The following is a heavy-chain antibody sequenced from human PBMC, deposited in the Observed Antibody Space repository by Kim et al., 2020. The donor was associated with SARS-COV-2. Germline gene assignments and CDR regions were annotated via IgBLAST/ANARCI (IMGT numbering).Heavy chain of an antibody. J-gene: IGHJ4*02. CDR3: ARVEILPGFIDY. V-gene: IGHV3-21*01. Sequence: GGSLRLSCATSGFTFTSYTMNWVRQVPGKGLEWVSSISSSTTYIYYADSVKGRFSISRDNAKNSLFLQMDSLRAEDTAVYYCARVEILPGFIDYWGQGAVVTVSS. CDR2: ISSSTTYI. D-gene: IGHD3-9*01. CDR1: GFTFTSYT.